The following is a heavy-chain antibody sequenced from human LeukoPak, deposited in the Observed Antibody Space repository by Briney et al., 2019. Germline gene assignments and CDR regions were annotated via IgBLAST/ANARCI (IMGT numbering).Heavy chain of an antibody. V-gene: IGHV3-53*01. Sequence: GGSLRLSCAASGFTFSSNYMSWVRQAPGKGLEWVSVIYSGGSTYYADSVKGRFTISRDNAKNSLYLQMNSLRAEDTAVYYCASHDYGDYVEDYWGQGTLVTVSS. D-gene: IGHD4-17*01. CDR1: GFTFSSNY. CDR3: ASHDYGDYVEDY. CDR2: IYSGGST. J-gene: IGHJ4*02.